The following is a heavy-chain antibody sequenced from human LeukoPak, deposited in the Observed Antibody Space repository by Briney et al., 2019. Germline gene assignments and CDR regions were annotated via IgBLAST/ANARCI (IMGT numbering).Heavy chain of an antibody. CDR2: ISSSSSYI. J-gene: IGHJ4*02. V-gene: IGHV3-21*01. CDR3: ARGPPWLETTYYFDY. D-gene: IGHD2/OR15-2a*01. CDR1: GFTFSSYS. Sequence: GGSLRLSCAASGFTFSSYSVNWVRQAPGKGLEGVSSISSSSSYIYYADSVKGRFTISRDNAKNSLYLQMSSLRAEDTAVYFCARGPPWLETTYYFDYWGQGTLVTVSS.